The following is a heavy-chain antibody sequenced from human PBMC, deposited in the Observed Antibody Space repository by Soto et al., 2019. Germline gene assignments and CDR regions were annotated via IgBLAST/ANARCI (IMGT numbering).Heavy chain of an antibody. J-gene: IGHJ6*02. CDR1: GFTFSSYG. CDR2: ISYDGSNK. D-gene: IGHD2-21*02. Sequence: QVQLVEAGGGVVQPGRSLRLSCAASGFTFSSYGMHWVRQAPGKGLEWVAVISYDGSNKYYADSVKGRFTISRDNSKNTLYLQMNSLRAEDTAVYYCAKDWDIVVVTAIRYGMDVWGQGTTGTVSS. V-gene: IGHV3-30*18. CDR3: AKDWDIVVVTAIRYGMDV.